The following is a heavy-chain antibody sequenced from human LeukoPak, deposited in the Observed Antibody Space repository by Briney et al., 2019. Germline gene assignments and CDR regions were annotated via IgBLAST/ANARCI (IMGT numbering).Heavy chain of an antibody. CDR3: AKDWYSSSWYSDRLTYYFDY. CDR2: ISWNSGSI. D-gene: IGHD6-13*01. CDR1: GFTFDDYA. J-gene: IGHJ4*02. V-gene: IGHV3-9*01. Sequence: GRSLRLSCAASGFTFDDYAMRWVRQAPGKGLEWVSGISWNSGSIGYADSVKGRFTISRDNAKNSLYLQMNSLRAEDTALYYCAKDWYSSSWYSDRLTYYFDYWGQGTLVTVSS.